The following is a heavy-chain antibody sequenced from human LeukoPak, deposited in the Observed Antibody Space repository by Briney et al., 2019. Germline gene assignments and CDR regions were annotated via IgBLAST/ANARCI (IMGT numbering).Heavy chain of an antibody. Sequence: GGSLRLSCAASAFTFSSYAMQWVRQAPGKGLEWGSNLNTSGSNTSYADYVKGRFTIDRDNSKNTVFLQMNSLGPEDTAVYYFAVARGDPIPDCWGQGTLVTVSS. V-gene: IGHV3-23*01. CDR2: LNTSGSNT. CDR3: AVARGDPIPDC. D-gene: IGHD2-15*01. CDR1: AFTFSSYA. J-gene: IGHJ4*02.